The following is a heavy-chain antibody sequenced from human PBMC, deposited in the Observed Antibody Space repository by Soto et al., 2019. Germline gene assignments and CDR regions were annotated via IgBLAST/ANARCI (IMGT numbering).Heavy chain of an antibody. J-gene: IGHJ4*02. V-gene: IGHV3-72*01. CDR1: GFTFSAHY. CDR3: ARVSLVGPSGGRYFDY. CDR2: IKNKANSYTT. Sequence: EVQLVESGGGLVQPGGSLRLSCAASGFTFSAHYMDWVRQAPVKGLEWVGRIKNKANSYTTEYAASVEGRFTISREDSQTSRYLQMNSLKTEDTAVYYCARVSLVGPSGGRYFDYWGQGSQVAVSS. D-gene: IGHD1-26*01.